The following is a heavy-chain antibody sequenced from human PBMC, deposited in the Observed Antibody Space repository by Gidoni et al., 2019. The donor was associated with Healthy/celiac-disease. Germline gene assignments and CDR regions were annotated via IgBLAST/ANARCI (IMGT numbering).Heavy chain of an antibody. V-gene: IGHV3-23*01. CDR2: ISGSGGST. CDR3: AKGQENWRRLDTVVYYFDY. J-gene: IGHJ4*02. Sequence: EVQLLESGGGLVQPGGSLRLSCAASGFTFRSYAMSWVRQAPGKGLEWVSAISGSGGSTYYADSVKGRFTISRDNSKNTLYLQMNSLRAEDTAVYYCAKGQENWRRLDTVVYYFDYWGQGTLVTVSS. D-gene: IGHD1-1*01. CDR1: GFTFRSYA.